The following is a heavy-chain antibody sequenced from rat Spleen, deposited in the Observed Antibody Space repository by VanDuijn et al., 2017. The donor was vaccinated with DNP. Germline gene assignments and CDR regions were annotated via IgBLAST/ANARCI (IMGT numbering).Heavy chain of an antibody. V-gene: IGHV3-3*01. Sequence: EVQLQESGPGLVKPSQSLSLTCSVTGYSITSNFWGWIRKFPGNKLEWMGYIHSAGSTQYNPSLKGRISITGDTSKNQFFLRVNSVTTEDTATYYCARWPGYNPPYAMDAWGQGTSVTVSS. CDR2: IHSAGST. CDR1: GYSITSNF. J-gene: IGHJ4*01. CDR3: ARWPGYNPPYAMDA. D-gene: IGHD1-4*01.